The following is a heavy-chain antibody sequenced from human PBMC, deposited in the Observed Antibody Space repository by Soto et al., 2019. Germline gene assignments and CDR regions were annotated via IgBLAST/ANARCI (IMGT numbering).Heavy chain of an antibody. CDR3: ASRGYGLYFDY. CDR1: GFTFSSYA. V-gene: IGHV3-64*01. J-gene: IGHJ4*02. D-gene: IGHD3-10*01. Sequence: EVQLVESGGGLVQPGGSLRLSCAASGFTFSSYAMHWVRQAPGKGLEYVSAIRGNGGSTCYANSVKVRFTISRDSAKNTLYLQMGSRRAEDMAAYYCASRGYGLYFDYWGQGTLVTVSS. CDR2: IRGNGGST.